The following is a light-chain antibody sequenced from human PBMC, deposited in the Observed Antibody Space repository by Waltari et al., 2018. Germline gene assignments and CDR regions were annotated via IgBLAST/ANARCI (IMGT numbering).Light chain of an antibody. CDR1: QTISSY. CDR3: QQRSDWLT. J-gene: IGKJ4*01. V-gene: IGKV3-11*01. CDR2: DAS. Sequence: EIVLTQSPATLSLSPGERATLSCRASQTISSYLAWYQQKPGQAPRLLIYDASNRATGIPAWFSGSGSGTDFTITISSLPPEDFAVYYCQQRSDWLTFGGGTKVEIK.